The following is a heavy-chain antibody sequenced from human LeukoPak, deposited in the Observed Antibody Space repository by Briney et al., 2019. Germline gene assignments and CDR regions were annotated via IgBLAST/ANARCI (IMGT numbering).Heavy chain of an antibody. Sequence: WASVKVSCKASGYTFTSYDINWVRQATGQGLEWMGWMNPNSGNTGYAQKFQGRVTMTRNTSISTVYMELSSLRSEDTAVYYCARDFTPRYSGYDAFDYWGQGTLVTVSS. CDR3: ARDFTPRYSGYDAFDY. D-gene: IGHD5-12*01. CDR1: GYTFTSYD. J-gene: IGHJ4*02. CDR2: MNPNSGNT. V-gene: IGHV1-8*01.